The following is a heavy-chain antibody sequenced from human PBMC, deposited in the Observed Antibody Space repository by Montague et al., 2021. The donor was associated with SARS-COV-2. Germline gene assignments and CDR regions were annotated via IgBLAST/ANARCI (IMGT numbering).Heavy chain of an antibody. V-gene: IGHV4-59*01. D-gene: IGHD3-10*01. CDR2: IYYTGGT. CDR3: ARGDGHYYGSGTYPYY. Sequence: SETLSLTCSVSGGPISGYSWSWIRQSPGKGLEWVGYIYYTGGTNYNPSLESRVTISLDTSKNQFSLRLSSVTAADTAVYYCARGDGHYYGSGTYPYYWGQGTLVTVSS. CDR1: GGPISGYS. J-gene: IGHJ4*02.